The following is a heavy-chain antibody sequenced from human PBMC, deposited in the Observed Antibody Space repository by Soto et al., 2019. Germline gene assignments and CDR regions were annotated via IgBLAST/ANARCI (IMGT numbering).Heavy chain of an antibody. CDR2: INHSGST. V-gene: IGHV4-34*01. CDR1: GGSFSGYY. CDR3: ARPLFSYYYYYMDV. Sequence: QVQLQQWGAGLLKPSETLSLTCAVYGGSFSGYYWSWIRQPPGKGLEWIGEINHSGSTNYNPSLMSRVTVSVDTSMNQFSLKLSSVTAADTAVYYCARPLFSYYYYYMDVWGKGTTVTVSS. J-gene: IGHJ6*03.